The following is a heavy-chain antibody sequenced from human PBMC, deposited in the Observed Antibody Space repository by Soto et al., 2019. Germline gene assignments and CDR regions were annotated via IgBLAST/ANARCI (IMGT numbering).Heavy chain of an antibody. Sequence: GASVKVSCKASGYTFTGYYMHWVRQAPGQGLEWMGWINPNSGGTNYAQKFQGWVTMTRDTSISTAYMELSRLRSDDTAVYYCARGVVVPAAMPVYDPLDYWGQGTLVTVSS. CDR3: ARGVVVPAAMPVYDPLDY. V-gene: IGHV1-2*04. D-gene: IGHD2-2*01. J-gene: IGHJ4*02. CDR1: GYTFTGYY. CDR2: INPNSGGT.